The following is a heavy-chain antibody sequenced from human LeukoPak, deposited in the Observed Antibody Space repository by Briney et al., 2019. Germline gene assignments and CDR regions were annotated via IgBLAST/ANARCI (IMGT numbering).Heavy chain of an antibody. CDR3: ARMPIAVAGQIDY. J-gene: IGHJ4*02. V-gene: IGHV2-70*04. CDR2: SDWDDDK. CDR1: GFSLRTSGMR. D-gene: IGHD6-19*01. Sequence: SGPTLVNPTPTLTLTCTFSGFSLRTSGMRVSWIRQPPVKAVEWLALSDWDDDKFYSTSLKTRLTISKDTSKNQVVLTMTNMDPVDTATYYCARMPIAVAGQIDYWGQGTLVTVSS.